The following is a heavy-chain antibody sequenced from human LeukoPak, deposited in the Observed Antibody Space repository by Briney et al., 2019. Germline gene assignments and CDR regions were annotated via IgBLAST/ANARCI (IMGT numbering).Heavy chain of an antibody. CDR1: GGSFSGYY. D-gene: IGHD2-8*01. J-gene: IGHJ4*02. V-gene: IGHV4-34*01. Sequence: SETLSLTCAVYGGSFSGYYWSWIRQPPGKGLEWIGEINHSGSTNYNPSLKSRVTISVDTSKNQFSLNLSSVTAADTAVYYCARVRPLYNGTPSRYFDYWGQGTLVTVSS. CDR3: ARVRPLYNGTPSRYFDY. CDR2: INHSGST.